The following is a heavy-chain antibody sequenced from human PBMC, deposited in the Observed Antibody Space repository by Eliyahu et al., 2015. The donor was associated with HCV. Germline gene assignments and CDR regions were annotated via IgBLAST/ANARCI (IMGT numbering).Heavy chain of an antibody. D-gene: IGHD6-19*01. CDR1: GGSITPYS. CDR2: IHYSGST. V-gene: IGHV4-59*01. Sequence: QVQLQESGPGLVKPSETLSLTCTVSGGSITPYSWSWIRQPPGKGLEWIGYIHYSGSTNYNPSLKSRVTISVDTSKNQFSLNLTSVTAADTAMYYCASGGGGIAVTGTGGWFDPWGQGTLVTVSS. J-gene: IGHJ5*02. CDR3: ASGGGGIAVTGTGGWFDP.